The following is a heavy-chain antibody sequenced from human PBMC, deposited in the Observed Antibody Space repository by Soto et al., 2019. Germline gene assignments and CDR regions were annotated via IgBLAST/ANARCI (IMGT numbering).Heavy chain of an antibody. J-gene: IGHJ4*02. CDR2: IWYDGSDK. V-gene: IGHV3-33*01. CDR3: ARRRSWSYIDY. D-gene: IGHD3-10*01. Sequence: QVQLVESGGGVVQPGRSLRLSCAASGFTFSNHGMHWVRQPPGKGLEWVALIWYDGSDKYYADSVKGRFTISRDDSKNTLYLQMNSLRGEDTAVYYCARRRSWSYIDYWGQGTLVTVSS. CDR1: GFTFSNHG.